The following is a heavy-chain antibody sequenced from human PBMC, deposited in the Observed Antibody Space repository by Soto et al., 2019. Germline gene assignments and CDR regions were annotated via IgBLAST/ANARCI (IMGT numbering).Heavy chain of an antibody. CDR2: TYYRSNWYT. V-gene: IGHV6-1*01. J-gene: IGHJ5*02. CDR3: ARGRLLVWRGWFDP. Sequence: SQTLSLTCAISGDSVSTNSATWDWIRQSPSRGLEWLGRTYYRSNWYTDYAVSVKGRITISPDTSNNQFSLKLRSVTAADTAVYYCARGRLLVWRGWFDPWGQGTLVTVSS. CDR1: GDSVSTNSAT. D-gene: IGHD1-1*01.